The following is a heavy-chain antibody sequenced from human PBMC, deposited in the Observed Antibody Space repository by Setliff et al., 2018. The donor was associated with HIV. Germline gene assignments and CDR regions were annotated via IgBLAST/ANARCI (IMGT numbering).Heavy chain of an antibody. CDR2: VYLNGET. D-gene: IGHD3-10*01. Sequence: SETLSLTCTVSGGSINSGTYYWGWVRQPPGKGLEWIGSVYLNGETFNNPSLKSRVTMSVDTSKNQFSLKLISVTAADTAVYYCAREGSRGVWGQGTTVTVSS. CDR3: AREGSRGV. J-gene: IGHJ6*02. V-gene: IGHV4-39*02. CDR1: GGSINSGTYY.